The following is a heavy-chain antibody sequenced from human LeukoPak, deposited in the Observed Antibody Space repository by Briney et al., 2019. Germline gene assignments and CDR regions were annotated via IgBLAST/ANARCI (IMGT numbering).Heavy chain of an antibody. J-gene: IGHJ5*02. V-gene: IGHV4-59*12. CDR3: ARGPEGDIVVVPAAEIGNWFDP. CDR2: IYYSGST. Sequence: SETLSLTCTVSGGSISSYYWSWIRQPPGKGLEWIGCIYYSGSTNYNPSLKSRVTISVDTSKNQFSLKLSSVTAADTAVYYCARGPEGDIVVVPAAEIGNWFDPWGQGTLVTVSS. CDR1: GGSISSYY. D-gene: IGHD2-2*01.